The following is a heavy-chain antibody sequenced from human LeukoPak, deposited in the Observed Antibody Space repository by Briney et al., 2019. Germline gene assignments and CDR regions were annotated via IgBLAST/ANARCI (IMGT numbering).Heavy chain of an antibody. CDR3: ARDKAVTTELTQYFQH. J-gene: IGHJ1*01. CDR1: GYNFTNYG. CDR2: VSAYNGYT. Sequence: ASVKVSCKASGYNFTNYGISWVRQAPGQGLEWMGWVSAYNGYTNYAQKLQFRVTMTTDTSTSTAYMELRSLRSDDTAVYYCARDKAVTTELTQYFQHWGQGTLVTVSS. V-gene: IGHV1-18*01. D-gene: IGHD4-11*01.